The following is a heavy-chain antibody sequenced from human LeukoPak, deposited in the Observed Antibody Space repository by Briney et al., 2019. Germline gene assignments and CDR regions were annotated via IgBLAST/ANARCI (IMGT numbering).Heavy chain of an antibody. V-gene: IGHV1-69*06. D-gene: IGHD3-3*01. CDR1: GGTFSSYA. CDR3: ARGLSDDFWSGYPLGY. Sequence: SVKVSCKASGGTFSSYAISWVRQAPGQGLEWMGRIIPIFGTANYAQKFQGRVTITADKSTSTAYMELSSLRSEDTAVYYCARGLSDDFWSGYPLGYWGQGTLVAVSS. J-gene: IGHJ4*02. CDR2: IIPIFGTA.